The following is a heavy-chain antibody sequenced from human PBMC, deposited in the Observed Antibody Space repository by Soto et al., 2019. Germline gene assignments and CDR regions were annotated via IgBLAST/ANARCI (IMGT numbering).Heavy chain of an antibody. J-gene: IGHJ6*02. CDR2: IYHSGST. CDR3: ARDYYDKGLDYYYGMDV. V-gene: IGHV4-38-2*02. Sequence: PSETLSLTCAVSGYSISSGYYWGWIRQPPGKGLEWIGSIYHSGSTYYNPSLKSRVTISVDTSKNQFSLKLSSVTATDTAVYYCARDYYDKGLDYYYGMDVWGQGTTVTVSS. D-gene: IGHD3-22*01. CDR1: GYSISSGYY.